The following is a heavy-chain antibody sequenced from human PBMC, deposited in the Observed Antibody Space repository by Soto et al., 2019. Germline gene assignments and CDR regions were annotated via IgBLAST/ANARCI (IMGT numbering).Heavy chain of an antibody. J-gene: IGHJ4*02. CDR3: ARGKDSDNGYDFLFDY. CDR1: GFTFSGHA. CDR2: TSNDGNKL. D-gene: IGHD5-12*01. Sequence: PGGSLILSCVASGFTFSGHAMHWVRQAPGRGLEWVAVTSNDGNKLYYTDSVRGRFTVSRDNSKGTLFLQMNILRAEDTAVYYCARGKDSDNGYDFLFDYWGQGTLVTVSS. V-gene: IGHV3-30-3*01.